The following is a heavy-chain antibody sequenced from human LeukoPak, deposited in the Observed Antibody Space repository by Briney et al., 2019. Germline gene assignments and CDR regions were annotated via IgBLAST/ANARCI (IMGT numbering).Heavy chain of an antibody. D-gene: IGHD1-1*01. CDR1: GYTFADYG. V-gene: IGHV1-18*01. Sequence: ASVTVSCKASGYTFADYGFSWVRQAPGQGLEWMGWISGYNGHTNYPPKLQGRVTMTTDTSTSTAYMELRSLRSDDTAVYYCARAGKKQLERHFDYWGQGTLVTVSS. CDR2: ISGYNGHT. CDR3: ARAGKKQLERHFDY. J-gene: IGHJ4*02.